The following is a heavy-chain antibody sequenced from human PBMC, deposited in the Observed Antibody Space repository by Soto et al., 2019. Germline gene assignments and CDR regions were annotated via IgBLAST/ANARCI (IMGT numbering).Heavy chain of an antibody. D-gene: IGHD2-15*01. CDR1: GGTLSSYA. Sequence: ASVKVSCKASGGTLSSYAISWVRQAPGQGLEWMGGIIPIFGTANYAQKFQGRVTITADKSTSTAYMELSSLRSEDTAVYYCAREGPDIVVVVAATAGNWFDPWGQGTLVTVSS. CDR2: IIPIFGTA. CDR3: AREGPDIVVVVAATAGNWFDP. J-gene: IGHJ5*02. V-gene: IGHV1-69*06.